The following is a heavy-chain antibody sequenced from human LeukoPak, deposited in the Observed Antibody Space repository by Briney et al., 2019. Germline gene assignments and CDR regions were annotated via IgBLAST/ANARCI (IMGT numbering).Heavy chain of an antibody. D-gene: IGHD6-13*01. V-gene: IGHV3-48*03. CDR2: ISSSGSTI. CDR3: ARDIAAAGTGWFDP. CDR1: GFTFSSYE. J-gene: IGHJ5*02. Sequence: PGGSLRLSCAASGFTFSSYEMNWVRQAPGKGLEWVSYISSSGSTIYYADSVKGRFTISRDNAKNSLYLQMNSLRAEDTAVYYCARDIAAAGTGWFDPWGLGTLVTVSS.